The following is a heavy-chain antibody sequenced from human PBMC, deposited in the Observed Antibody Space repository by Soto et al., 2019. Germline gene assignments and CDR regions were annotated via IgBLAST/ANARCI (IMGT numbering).Heavy chain of an antibody. Sequence: QVQLVQSGAEVKTPGSSVKVSCKASGGTFSSFLMGWVRQAPGPGLEWMGGIIPVFGTATYAQKFQGRVTITADDSTSTVYMELSGLKSEDTAVYYCILDCTSMSCYGYLGVDVWGQRTTVTVSS. CDR3: ILDCTSMSCYGYLGVDV. V-gene: IGHV1-69*01. CDR2: IIPVFGTA. J-gene: IGHJ6*02. CDR1: GGTFSSFL. D-gene: IGHD2-2*01.